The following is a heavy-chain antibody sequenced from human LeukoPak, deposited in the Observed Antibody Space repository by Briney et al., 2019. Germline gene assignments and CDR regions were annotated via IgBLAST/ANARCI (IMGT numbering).Heavy chain of an antibody. D-gene: IGHD3-10*01. CDR3: ARNMRIGGYYGSGSYLTY. CDR2: INPNSGGT. J-gene: IGHJ4*02. V-gene: IGHV1-2*02. CDR1: GYTFTGYY. Sequence: ASVKVSCKASGYTFTGYYIHWVRQAPGQGLEWMGWINPNSGGTNYAQKFQGRVTMTRDTSISTAYMELSRLRSDDTAVYYCARNMRIGGYYGSGSYLTYWGQGTLVTVSS.